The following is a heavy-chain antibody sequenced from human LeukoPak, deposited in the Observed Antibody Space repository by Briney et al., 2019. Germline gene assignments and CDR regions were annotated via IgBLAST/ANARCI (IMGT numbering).Heavy chain of an antibody. CDR3: AGNRDAYFLNAFDI. CDR2: ILPGGNT. J-gene: IGHJ3*02. CDR1: GGSVSSGTYY. D-gene: IGHD5-24*01. Sequence: SETLSLTCTVSGGSVSSGTYYWNWMRQPAGKGLEWSGRILPGGNTYFNPSLKSRVAISVDSSKNQFSLTLSSVTAAGTAVYYCAGNRDAYFLNAFDIWGQGTMVTVSS. V-gene: IGHV4-61*02.